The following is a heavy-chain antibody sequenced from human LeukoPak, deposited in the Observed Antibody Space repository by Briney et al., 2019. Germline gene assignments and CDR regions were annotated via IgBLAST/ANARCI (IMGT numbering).Heavy chain of an antibody. V-gene: IGHV1-2*02. D-gene: IGHD3-10*01. J-gene: IGHJ6*02. CDR2: INLNSGDT. CDR3: ARVPSMIRGVVNYGMDV. Sequence: GASVKVSCKTSGYSFTGYFMHWVRQAPGQGLEWMGWINLNSGDTKYAQRFQGRVTMTRDTSINTAYMELRRLTPDDTAVYYCARVPSMIRGVVNYGMDVWGQGTTVTVSS. CDR1: GYSFTGYF.